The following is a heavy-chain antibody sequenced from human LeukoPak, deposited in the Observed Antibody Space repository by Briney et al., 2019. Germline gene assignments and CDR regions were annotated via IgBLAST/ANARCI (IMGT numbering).Heavy chain of an antibody. CDR3: AGDHLALNALDI. Sequence: PSETLSLTCTVSGASISSYYWSWIRQPPGKALEWIGYIYTSETTNFNPALRSRVTISVDSSKNQFSLRLSSVTAADTAVYYCAGDHLALNALDIWGQGTMVTVSS. V-gene: IGHV4-59*01. CDR2: IYTSETT. CDR1: GASISSYY. J-gene: IGHJ3*02.